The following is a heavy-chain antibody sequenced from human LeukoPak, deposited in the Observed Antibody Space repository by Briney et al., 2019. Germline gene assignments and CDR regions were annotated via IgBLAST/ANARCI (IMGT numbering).Heavy chain of an antibody. V-gene: IGHV1-2*02. CDR2: INPNSGGT. J-gene: IGHJ4*02. CDR1: GYTFTSYD. Sequence: ASVKVSCKASGYTFTSYDINWVRQATGQGLEWMGWINPNSGGTNYAQKFQGRVTMTRDTSISTAYMELSRLRSDDTAVYYCARESLSGLLGVDYWGQGTLVTVSS. CDR3: ARESLSGLLGVDY. D-gene: IGHD3-10*01.